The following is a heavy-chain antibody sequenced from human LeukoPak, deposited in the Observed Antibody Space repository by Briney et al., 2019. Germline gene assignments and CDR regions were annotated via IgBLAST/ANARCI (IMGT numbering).Heavy chain of an antibody. J-gene: IGHJ4*02. V-gene: IGHV3-23*01. Sequence: GGSLRLSCAASGFTFSSYAMNWVRQAPGKGLEWVSAISGSGGSTYYADSVKGRFTISRDNSKNTLYLQMNSLRAEDTAVYYCASSPIFTYYDFWTPGYFDYWGQGTLVTVSS. CDR1: GFTFSSYA. D-gene: IGHD3-3*01. CDR3: ASSPIFTYYDFWTPGYFDY. CDR2: ISGSGGST.